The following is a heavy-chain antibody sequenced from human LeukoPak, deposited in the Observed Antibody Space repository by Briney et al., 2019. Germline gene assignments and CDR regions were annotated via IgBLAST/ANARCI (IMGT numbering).Heavy chain of an antibody. V-gene: IGHV4-59*11. D-gene: IGHD3-3*01. CDR3: ARGRFLEED. J-gene: IGHJ4*02. CDR2: IYYSGST. CDR1: GGSISSHY. Sequence: KPSETLSLTCTVSGGSISSHYWSWIRQPPGKGLEWIGYIYYSGSTNYNPSLKSRVTISVDTSKNQFSLKLSSVTAADTAVYYCARGRFLEEDWGQGTLVTVSS.